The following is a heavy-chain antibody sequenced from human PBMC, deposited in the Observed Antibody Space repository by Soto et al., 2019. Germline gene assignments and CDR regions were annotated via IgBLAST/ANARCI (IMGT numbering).Heavy chain of an antibody. CDR3: ARGPLGHYGSGSYYTEDYFDY. Sequence: ASVKVSCKASGYTFTSYGISWVRQAPGQGLEWMGWISAYNGNTNYAQKLQGRVTMTTDTSTSTAYMELRSLRSDDTAVYYCARGPLGHYGSGSYYTEDYFDYWGHGTLVTVSS. J-gene: IGHJ4*01. D-gene: IGHD3-10*01. V-gene: IGHV1-18*01. CDR1: GYTFTSYG. CDR2: ISAYNGNT.